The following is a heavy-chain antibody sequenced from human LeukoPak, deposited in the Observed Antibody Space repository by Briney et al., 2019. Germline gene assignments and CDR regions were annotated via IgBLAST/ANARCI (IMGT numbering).Heavy chain of an antibody. CDR3: ARAESRSYGTKRYYFDY. D-gene: IGHD4/OR15-4a*01. Sequence: SETLSLTCTVSGGSISSYYWSWIRQPPGKGLEWIGYIYYNGSTNYNPSLKSRVTISVDTSKNQFSLKLSSVTAADTAVYYCARAESRSYGTKRYYFDYWGQGTLVTVSS. V-gene: IGHV4-59*01. CDR2: IYYNGST. J-gene: IGHJ4*02. CDR1: GGSISSYY.